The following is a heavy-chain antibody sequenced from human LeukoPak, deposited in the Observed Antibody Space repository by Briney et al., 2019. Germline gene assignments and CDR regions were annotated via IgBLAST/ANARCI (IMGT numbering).Heavy chain of an antibody. D-gene: IGHD2-2*01. V-gene: IGHV3-23*01. Sequence: GRSLRLSCAASGFTFDDYAMHWVRQAPGKGLEWVSAISGSGGSTYYADSVKGRFTISRDNSKNTLYLQMNSLRAEDTAVYYCAKPMEYQLLSDYWGQGTLVTVSS. CDR1: GFTFDDYA. CDR3: AKPMEYQLLSDY. J-gene: IGHJ4*02. CDR2: ISGSGGST.